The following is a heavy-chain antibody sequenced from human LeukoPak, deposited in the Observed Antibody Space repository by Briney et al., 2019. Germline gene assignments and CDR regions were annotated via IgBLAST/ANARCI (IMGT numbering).Heavy chain of an antibody. Sequence: GGSLRLSCAASGFTFSSYAMSWVRQAPGKGLKWVSAISGSGGSTYYADSVKGRFTISRDNSKNTLYLQTNSLRAEDTAVYYCAKDRQLFSSSWYVGDYWGQGTLVTVSS. J-gene: IGHJ4*02. CDR3: AKDRQLFSSSWYVGDY. D-gene: IGHD6-13*01. CDR1: GFTFSSYA. V-gene: IGHV3-23*01. CDR2: ISGSGGST.